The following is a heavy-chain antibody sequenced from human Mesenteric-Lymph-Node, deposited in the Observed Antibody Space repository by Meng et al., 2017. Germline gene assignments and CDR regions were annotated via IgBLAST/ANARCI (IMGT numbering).Heavy chain of an antibody. V-gene: IGHV3-23*01. CDR2: TSGSGGST. J-gene: IGHJ3*02. CDR1: GFTFSSYA. CDR3: ARDRVVGATPDAFDI. D-gene: IGHD1-26*01. Sequence: GESLKISCAASGFTFSSYAMSWVRQAPGKGLEWVSVTSGSGGSTYYADSVKGRFTISRDNAKNSLYLQMNSLRAEDTAVYYCARDRVVGATPDAFDIWGQGTMVTVSS.